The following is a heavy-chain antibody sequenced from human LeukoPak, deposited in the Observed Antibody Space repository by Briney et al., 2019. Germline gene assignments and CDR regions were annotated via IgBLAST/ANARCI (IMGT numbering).Heavy chain of an antibody. CDR3: ARQVSGPDAFDI. J-gene: IGHJ3*02. CDR1: GGSISSSSYY. CDR2: IYYSGST. V-gene: IGHV4-39*01. D-gene: IGHD3-3*01. Sequence: PSETLSLTCTVSGGSISSSSYYWGWIRQPPGKGLEWIGSIYYSGSTYYNPSLKSRVTISVDTSKNQFSLKLSSVTAADTAVYYCARQVSGPDAFDIWGQGTMVTVSS.